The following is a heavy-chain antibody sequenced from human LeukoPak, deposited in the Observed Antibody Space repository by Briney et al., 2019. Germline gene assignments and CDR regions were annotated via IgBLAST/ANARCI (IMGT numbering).Heavy chain of an antibody. D-gene: IGHD2-2*01. Sequence: ASVKVSCKASGYTFTGYYMHWVRQAPGQGLEWMGWINPNSGGTNYAQKFQGRVTMTRDTSISTAYMELSRLRSDDTAVYYCARAVVVPAGALWTNDAFDIWGQGTMVTVSS. V-gene: IGHV1-2*02. CDR3: ARAVVVPAGALWTNDAFDI. J-gene: IGHJ3*02. CDR1: GYTFTGYY. CDR2: INPNSGGT.